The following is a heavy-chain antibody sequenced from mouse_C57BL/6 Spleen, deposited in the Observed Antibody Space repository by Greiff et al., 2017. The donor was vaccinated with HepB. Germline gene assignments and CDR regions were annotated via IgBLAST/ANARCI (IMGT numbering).Heavy chain of an antibody. CDR3: ARKDYYGSYWYFDV. D-gene: IGHD1-1*01. Sequence: QVQLQQPGAEPVKPGASVKLSCKASGYTFTSYWMHWVKQRPGQGLEWIGMIHPNSGSTNYNEKFKSKATLTVDKSSSTAYMQLSSLTSEDSAVYYCARKDYYGSYWYFDVWGTGTTVTVSS. CDR1: GYTFTSYW. J-gene: IGHJ1*03. CDR2: IHPNSGST. V-gene: IGHV1-64*01.